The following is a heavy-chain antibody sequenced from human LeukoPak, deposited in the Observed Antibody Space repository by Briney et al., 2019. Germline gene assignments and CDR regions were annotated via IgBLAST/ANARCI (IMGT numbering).Heavy chain of an antibody. J-gene: IGHJ6*02. Sequence: PGGSLRLSCAASGFTVSSNYMSWVRQAPGKGLEWVSVIYSGGSTYYANSVKGRFTISRDNSKNTLYLQMNSLRAEDTAVCYCARGRISDYYYGMDVWGQGTTVTVS. CDR2: IYSGGST. CDR1: GFTVSSNY. CDR3: ARGRISDYYYGMDV. V-gene: IGHV3-66*01.